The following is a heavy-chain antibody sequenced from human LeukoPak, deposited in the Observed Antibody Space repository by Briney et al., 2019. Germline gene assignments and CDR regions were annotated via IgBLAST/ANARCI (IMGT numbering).Heavy chain of an antibody. CDR1: GFTFTKCW. V-gene: IGHV3-74*03. CDR3: AREGSVTNDY. J-gene: IGHJ4*02. CDR2: VNSDGSRT. D-gene: IGHD4-17*01. Sequence: GGSLRLSCAASGFTFTKCWMHWVRQAPGKGQVWVSRVNSDGSRTTYADSVKGRFTISRDNANNTLYLQMNSLTAEDTAVYYCAREGSVTNDYWGQGSLVTVSS.